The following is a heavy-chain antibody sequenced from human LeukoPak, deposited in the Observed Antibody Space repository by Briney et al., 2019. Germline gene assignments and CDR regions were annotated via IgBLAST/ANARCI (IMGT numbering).Heavy chain of an antibody. V-gene: IGHV4-59*01. CDR3: ARVGAESGSYLNWFDP. Sequence: SETLSLTCTVSSGSISNYYWSWIRQPPGKGLEWIGHIYYSGSTDYNPSLESRVTISLDTSKNQFSLKLSSVTAADTAVYYCARVGAESGSYLNWFDPWGQGTLVTVSA. D-gene: IGHD1-26*01. CDR1: SGSISNYY. J-gene: IGHJ5*02. CDR2: IYYSGST.